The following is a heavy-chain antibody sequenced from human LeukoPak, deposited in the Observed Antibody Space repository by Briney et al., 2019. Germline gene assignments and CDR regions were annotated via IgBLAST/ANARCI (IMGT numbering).Heavy chain of an antibody. D-gene: IGHD3-22*01. Sequence: PETLSLTCAVSGGSVNDYYWSWIRQPPGKGLEWIGYIYHSGTTNFNPSLRSRVAVSIDTSKNQFSLRLSSVTAADTAVYYCARDNRRGYDSSGYDYWGQGTLVTVSS. V-gene: IGHV4-59*02. CDR3: ARDNRRGYDSSGYDY. CDR1: GGSVNDYY. J-gene: IGHJ4*02. CDR2: IYHSGTT.